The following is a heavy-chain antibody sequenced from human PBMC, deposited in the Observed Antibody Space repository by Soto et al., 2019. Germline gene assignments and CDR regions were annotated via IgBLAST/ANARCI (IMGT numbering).Heavy chain of an antibody. CDR2: IYYSGST. Sequence: SETLSLTCTVSGGSISSYYWSWIRQPPGKGLEWIGYIYYSGSTNYNPSLKSRVTISVDTSKNQFSLKLSSVTAADTAVYYCARGTYDFWSGYYDYWGQGTLVTVSS. J-gene: IGHJ4*02. CDR3: ARGTYDFWSGYYDY. V-gene: IGHV4-59*01. D-gene: IGHD3-3*01. CDR1: GGSISSYY.